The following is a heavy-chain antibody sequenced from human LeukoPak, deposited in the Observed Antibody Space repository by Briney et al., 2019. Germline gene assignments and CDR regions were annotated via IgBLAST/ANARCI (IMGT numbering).Heavy chain of an antibody. V-gene: IGHV3-23*01. CDR3: AKDDGYTDS. CDR2: ISGSEAGT. CDR1: GFPFSSYA. Sequence: PGGSLRLSCAASGFPFSSYAMSWVRQAPGKGLEWVSGISGSEAGTYYADSVKGRFTISRDNSKNTLYLQMYSLRAEDTAVYYCAKDDGYTDSWGQGTLVTVSS. J-gene: IGHJ4*02. D-gene: IGHD5-24*01.